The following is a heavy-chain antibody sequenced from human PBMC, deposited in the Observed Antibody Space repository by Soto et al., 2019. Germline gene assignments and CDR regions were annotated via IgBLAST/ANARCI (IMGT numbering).Heavy chain of an antibody. CDR2: MQPSSGRT. CDR1: GYSFTSLD. D-gene: IGHD1-26*01. J-gene: IGHJ4*02. Sequence: QVQLVQSGAEVREPGSSVKVSCKASGYSFTSLDINWVRQTTGQGLGWMGWMQPSSGRTGYAQKFQGRVTMTRDTSINTADMELSSLTSDVTAFYYCARGVTAGVDYWGQGTLVTVSS. CDR3: ARGVTAGVDY. V-gene: IGHV1-8*01.